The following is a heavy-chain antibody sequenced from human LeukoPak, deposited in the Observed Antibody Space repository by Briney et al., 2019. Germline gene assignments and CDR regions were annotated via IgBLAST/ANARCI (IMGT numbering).Heavy chain of an antibody. V-gene: IGHV3-9*01. Sequence: GGSLRLSCAASGFTFDDYAMHWVRQAPGKGLEWVSGIRWNSGSIGYADSVKGRFPISRDNAKNSLYLQINRLRAEHRALYYCAKPGSGSDHEPDFDYWGQGTLVTVSS. CDR2: IRWNSGSI. D-gene: IGHD1-26*01. J-gene: IGHJ4*02. CDR1: GFTFDDYA. CDR3: AKPGSGSDHEPDFDY.